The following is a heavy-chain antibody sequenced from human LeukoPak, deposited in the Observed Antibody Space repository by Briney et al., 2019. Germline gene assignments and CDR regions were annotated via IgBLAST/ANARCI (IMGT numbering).Heavy chain of an antibody. V-gene: IGHV1-46*01. Sequence: GASVKISCKASGYTFTGYYMHWVRQAPGQGLEWMGWINPSGGSTSYAQKFQGRVTMTRDTSKGTVYMELSSLRSEDTAVYYCASAGDGYNPRNPVDYWGQGTLVTVSS. J-gene: IGHJ4*02. CDR1: GYTFTGYY. CDR2: INPSGGST. CDR3: ASAGDGYNPRNPVDY. D-gene: IGHD5-24*01.